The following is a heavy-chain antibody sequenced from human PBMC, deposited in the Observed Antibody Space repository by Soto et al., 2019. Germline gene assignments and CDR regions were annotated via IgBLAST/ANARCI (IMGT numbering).Heavy chain of an antibody. CDR3: TTSSRDVLFFC. D-gene: IGHD3-10*01. J-gene: IGHJ4*02. Sequence: EVQLVESGGGLVEPGGSLRLSCAASGFTFSSAWMNWVRQAPGKGLEWVGRIKSNADGGSTDYSAPVNGRFTVSRDDSQNTLYLYMNSLKTEDTGLYYCTTSSRDVLFFCWGQGTLVTVSS. V-gene: IGHV3-15*01. CDR2: IKSNADGGST. CDR1: GFTFSSAW.